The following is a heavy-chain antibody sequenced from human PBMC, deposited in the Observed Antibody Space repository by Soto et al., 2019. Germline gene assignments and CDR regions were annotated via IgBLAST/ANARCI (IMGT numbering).Heavy chain of an antibody. Sequence: QVQLQESGPGLVKPSETLSLTCTVSGGSISSYYWSWIRQPPGKGLEWIGYIYYSGSTNYNPSLKSRVTISVDTSKNQFSLKLSSVTAADTAVYYCARGYGDYFFDYWGQGTLVTVSS. CDR2: IYYSGST. CDR3: ARGYGDYFFDY. J-gene: IGHJ4*02. CDR1: GGSISSYY. D-gene: IGHD4-17*01. V-gene: IGHV4-59*01.